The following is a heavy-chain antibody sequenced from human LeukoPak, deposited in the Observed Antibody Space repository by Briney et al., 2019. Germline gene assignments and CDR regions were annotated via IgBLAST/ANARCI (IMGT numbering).Heavy chain of an antibody. V-gene: IGHV1-2*02. CDR2: INPNSGGT. D-gene: IGHD2-15*01. CDR3: ASGRRYCSGGSCYSLGVY. J-gene: IGHJ4*02. Sequence: ASVKVSCKASGYTFTGYYMHWVRQAPGQGLEWMGWINPNSGGTNYAQKFQGRVTMTRDTSISTAYTELSRLRSDDTAVYYCASGRRYCSGGSCYSLGVYWGQGTLVTVSS. CDR1: GYTFTGYY.